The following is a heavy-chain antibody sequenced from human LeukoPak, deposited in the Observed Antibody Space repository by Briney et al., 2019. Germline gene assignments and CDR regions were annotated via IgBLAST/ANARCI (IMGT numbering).Heavy chain of an antibody. D-gene: IGHD3-10*02. Sequence: GGSLRLSCAASGFTFSSYGMHWVRQAPGKGLEWVAVISYDGSNKYYADSVKGRFTISRDNSKNMLYLQMNSLRAEDTAVYYCAELGITMIGGVWGRGTTVTISS. V-gene: IGHV3-30*18. CDR1: GFTFSSYG. J-gene: IGHJ6*04. CDR3: AELGITMIGGV. CDR2: ISYDGSNK.